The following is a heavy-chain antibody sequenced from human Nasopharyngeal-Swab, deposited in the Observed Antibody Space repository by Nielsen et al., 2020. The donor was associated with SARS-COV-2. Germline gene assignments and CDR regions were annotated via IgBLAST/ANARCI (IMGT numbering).Heavy chain of an antibody. CDR2: IWYDGSNK. CDR1: GFTFSSYG. CDR3: ARDEAVAQLSYYGMDV. J-gene: IGHJ6*02. D-gene: IGHD6-19*01. V-gene: IGHV3-33*01. Sequence: GESLKISCAASGFTFSSYGGHWVRQAPGKGLEWVAVIWYDGSNKYYADSVKGRFTVSRDNSKNTLYLQMNSLRAEDTAVYYCARDEAVAQLSYYGMDVWGQGTTVTVSS.